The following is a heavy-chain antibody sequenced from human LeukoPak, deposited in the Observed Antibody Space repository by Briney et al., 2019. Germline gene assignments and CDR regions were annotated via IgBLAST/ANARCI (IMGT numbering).Heavy chain of an antibody. D-gene: IGHD3/OR15-3a*01. V-gene: IGHV3-30*02. CDR3: AKLDSPRWSDEGGY. CDR1: GFTFSSYG. CDR2: IRYDGSNK. J-gene: IGHJ4*02. Sequence: GGFLRLSCAASGFTFSSYGMHWVRQAPGKGLEWVAFIRYDGSNKYYADSVKGRFTISRDNSKNTLYLQMNSLRAEDTAVYYCAKLDSPRWSDEGGYWGQGTLVTVSS.